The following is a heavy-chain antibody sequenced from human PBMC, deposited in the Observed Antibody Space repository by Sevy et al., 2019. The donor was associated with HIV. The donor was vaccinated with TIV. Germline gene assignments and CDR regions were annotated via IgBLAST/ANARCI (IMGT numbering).Heavy chain of an antibody. CDR2: INSDGSST. Sequence: GGSLRLSCAASGFTFSSYWMHWVRQAPGKGLVWDSRINSDGSSTSYADSVKGRFTISRDNAKNTLYLQMNSLRAEDTAVYYCARADFWSGYYSVGLIDYWGQGTLVTVSS. V-gene: IGHV3-74*01. CDR3: ARADFWSGYYSVGLIDY. D-gene: IGHD3-3*01. CDR1: GFTFSSYW. J-gene: IGHJ4*02.